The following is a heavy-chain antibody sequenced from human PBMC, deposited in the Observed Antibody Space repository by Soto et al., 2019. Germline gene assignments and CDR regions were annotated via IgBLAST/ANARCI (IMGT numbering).Heavy chain of an antibody. J-gene: IGHJ4*02. CDR1: GFTFSSYA. V-gene: IGHV3-23*01. Sequence: GGSLRLSCAASGFTFSSYAMSWVRHAPGKGLEWVSAISGSGGSTYYADSVKGRFTISRDNSKNTLYLQMNSLRAEDTAVYYCVKDSYCGSGSFFDYWGQGSLVTVSS. CDR3: VKDSYCGSGSFFDY. CDR2: ISGSGGST. D-gene: IGHD3-10*01.